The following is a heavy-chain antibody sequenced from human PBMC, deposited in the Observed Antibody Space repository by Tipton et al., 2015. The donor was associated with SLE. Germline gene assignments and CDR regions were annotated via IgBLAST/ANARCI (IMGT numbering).Heavy chain of an antibody. D-gene: IGHD7-27*01. J-gene: IGHJ3*02. CDR1: GYSISSGYY. CDR3: ARWGTGDAFDI. CDR2: IYHSGST. Sequence: TLSLTCAVSGYSISSGYYWGWIRQPPGKGLEWIGSIYHSGSTNYNPSLKSRVTISVDTSKNQFSLKLSSVTAADTAVYYCARWGTGDAFDIWGQGTMVTVSS. V-gene: IGHV4-38-2*01.